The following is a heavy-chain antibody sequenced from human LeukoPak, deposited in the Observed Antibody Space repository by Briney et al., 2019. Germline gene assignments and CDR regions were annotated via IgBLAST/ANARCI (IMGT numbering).Heavy chain of an antibody. CDR1: GDSIRSYY. CDR2: ISYSGST. CDR3: VRDFTQDRRFDP. J-gene: IGHJ5*02. D-gene: IGHD3-16*02. Sequence: PSETLSLTGDVSGDSIRSYYWSWIRQPPGKGLEWIGYISYSGSTNYNPSLKSRVTISVDTSKIQFSLKLSSVTAADTAVYYCVRDFTQDRRFDPWGQGTLVTVSS. V-gene: IGHV4-59*12.